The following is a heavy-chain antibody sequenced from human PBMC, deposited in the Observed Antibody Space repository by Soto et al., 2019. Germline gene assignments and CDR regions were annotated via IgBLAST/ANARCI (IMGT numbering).Heavy chain of an antibody. D-gene: IGHD3-3*01. CDR3: ARALVRFLGWVPESYYYTLDV. CDR2: INPKSGAT. CDR1: GHSFSAYY. V-gene: IGHV1-2*02. Sequence: ASVKCYGNASGHSFSAYYMHWVRQAPGQVLECIGWINPKSGATKYAQKFQGRVTMTRDTSITTAYLELSSLRYDDTDVYYCARALVRFLGWVPESYYYTLDVW. J-gene: IGHJ6*01.